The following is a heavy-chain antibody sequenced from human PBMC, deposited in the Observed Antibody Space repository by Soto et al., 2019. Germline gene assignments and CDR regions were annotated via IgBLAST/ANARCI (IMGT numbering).Heavy chain of an antibody. D-gene: IGHD3-10*01. CDR2: VNPGLSMS. CDR1: GYTFTSYG. CDR3: ATSYGSGYRAFDY. V-gene: IGHV1-3*01. Sequence: ASVKVSCQASGYTFTSYGMHWVRPAPGQRLEWMGRVNPGLSMSKYAQKFQGRVTITADTSASTAYMELRSLRSEDTALYYCATSYGSGYRAFDYWGQGALVTVSS. J-gene: IGHJ4*02.